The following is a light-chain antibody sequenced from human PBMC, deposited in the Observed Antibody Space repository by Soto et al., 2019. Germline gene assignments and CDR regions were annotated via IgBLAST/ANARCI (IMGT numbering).Light chain of an antibody. V-gene: IGKV3-15*01. J-gene: IGKJ2*01. CDR3: QQYNNWPHT. Sequence: EIVMTQSPATLSVSPGERATLSCRASQSVSSKLAWFQQKPGQAPRLLIYFAPTRATDIPARFSGSGSGTEFTLTISSLQSEDFAVYYCQQYNNWPHTFGQGTKLEIK. CDR1: QSVSSK. CDR2: FAP.